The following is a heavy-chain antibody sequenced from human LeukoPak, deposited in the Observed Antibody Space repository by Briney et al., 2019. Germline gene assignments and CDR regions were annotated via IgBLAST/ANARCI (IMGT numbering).Heavy chain of an antibody. CDR3: ARAVTTGYFDL. D-gene: IGHD4-11*01. V-gene: IGHV3-66*01. CDR2: IYSGGNT. CDR1: GFTVRDNY. J-gene: IGHJ2*01. Sequence: GGSLRLSCAASGFTVRDNYMSRVRQAPGKGLEWVSLIYSGGNTFYPDSVRGRFTISRDDSKNTLSLQMNSLRAEDTAVYYCARAVTTGYFDLWGRGTLVTVSS.